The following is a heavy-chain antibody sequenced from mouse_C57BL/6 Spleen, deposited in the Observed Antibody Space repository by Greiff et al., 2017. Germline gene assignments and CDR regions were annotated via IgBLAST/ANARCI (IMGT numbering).Heavy chain of an antibody. CDR2: IYPGDGDT. CDR3: ARGGITTVASMDY. D-gene: IGHD1-1*01. Sequence: VQLQQSGAELVKPGASVKISCKASGYAFSSYWMNWVKQRPGKGLEWIGQIYPGDGDTNYNGKFKGQATLTADKSSSTAYMQLSSLTSEDSAVYFCARGGITTVASMDYWGQGTSVTVSS. J-gene: IGHJ4*01. CDR1: GYAFSSYW. V-gene: IGHV1-80*01.